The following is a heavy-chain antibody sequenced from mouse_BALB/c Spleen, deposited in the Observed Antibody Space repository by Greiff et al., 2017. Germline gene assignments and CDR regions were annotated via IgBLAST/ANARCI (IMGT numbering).Heavy chain of an antibody. V-gene: IGHV5-6-3*01. CDR3: ARDGYDY. J-gene: IGHJ2*01. CDR2: INSNGGST. CDR1: GFTFSSYG. D-gene: IGHD2-2*01. Sequence: EVQGVESGGGLVQPGGSLKLSCAASGFTFSSYGMSWVRQTPDKRLELVATINSNGGSTYYPDSVKGRFTISRDNAKNTLYLQMSSLKSEDTAMYYCARDGYDYWGQGTTLTVSS.